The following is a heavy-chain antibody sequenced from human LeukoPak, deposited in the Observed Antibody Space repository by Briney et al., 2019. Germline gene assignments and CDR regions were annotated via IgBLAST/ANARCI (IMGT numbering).Heavy chain of an antibody. V-gene: IGHV4-61*02. Sequence: ASETLSLTCTVSGGSISSGSYYWSWIRQPAGKGLEWIGRIYTSGSTNYNPAIKSRVTISVDTSKNQFSLKLSSVTAADTAVYYCARYQADIVVVPAAIDYYYMDVWGKGTTVTVSS. J-gene: IGHJ6*03. CDR1: GGSISSGSYY. D-gene: IGHD2-2*02. CDR3: ARYQADIVVVPAAIDYYYMDV. CDR2: IYTSGST.